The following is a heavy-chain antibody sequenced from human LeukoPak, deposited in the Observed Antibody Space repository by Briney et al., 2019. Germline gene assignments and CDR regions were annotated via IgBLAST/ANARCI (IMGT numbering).Heavy chain of an antibody. CDR2: IYYSGST. V-gene: IGHV4-59*01. J-gene: IGHJ4*02. CDR1: AGSISSYY. D-gene: IGHD6-13*01. CDR3: AGGDPGSSWYKWYYFDY. Sequence: SETLSLTCTVAAGSISSYYWSWIRQPPGKGLEWIGYIYYSGSTNYNPSLKGRVTISVDTSKNQLSLKLSSVAAADTAVYYCAGGDPGSSWYKWYYFDYWGQGTLVTVSS.